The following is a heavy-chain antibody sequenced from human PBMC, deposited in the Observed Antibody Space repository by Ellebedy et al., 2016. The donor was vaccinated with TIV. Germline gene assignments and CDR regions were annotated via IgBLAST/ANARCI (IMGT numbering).Heavy chain of an antibody. D-gene: IGHD6-19*01. CDR2: INPNSGGT. Sequence: AASVKVSCKASGYTFTGYYMHWVRQAPGQGLEWMGWINPNSGGTNYAQKFQGRVTMTRDTSISTAYMELSRLRSDDTAVYYCARVRLVRGGYGMDVWGQGTTVTVSS. V-gene: IGHV1-2*02. J-gene: IGHJ6*02. CDR3: ARVRLVRGGYGMDV. CDR1: GYTFTGYY.